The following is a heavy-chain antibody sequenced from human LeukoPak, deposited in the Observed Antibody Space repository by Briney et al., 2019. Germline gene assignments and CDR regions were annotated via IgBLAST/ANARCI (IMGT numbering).Heavy chain of an antibody. V-gene: IGHV3-11*04. D-gene: IGHD1-7*01. CDR3: ARGTRSYDP. CDR1: GFTFSDYY. CDR2: ISSSSSTI. Sequence: GGSLRLSCAASGFTFSDYYMNWIRQAPGKGLEWVSYISSSSSTIYYADSVKGRFTISRDNAKNSLYLQMNSLRAEDTAVYYCARGTRSYDPWGQGTLVTVSS. J-gene: IGHJ5*02.